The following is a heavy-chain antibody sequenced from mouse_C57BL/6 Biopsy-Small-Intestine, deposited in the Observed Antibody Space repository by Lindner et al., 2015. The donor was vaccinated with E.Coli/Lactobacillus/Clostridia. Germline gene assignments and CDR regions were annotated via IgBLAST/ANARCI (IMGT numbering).Heavy chain of an antibody. J-gene: IGHJ4*01. Sequence: SVKVSCKSSGGIFSSYSFSWVRQAPGLGLEWMGGIIPLLGMVNYAQNFQGRVTITADQSTSTVYMELSSLRSEDTALYYCARNSLHVVRAETDSWGQGTLVTVSS. D-gene: IGHD1-1*02. V-gene: IGHV1-69*02. CDR1: GGIFSSYS. CDR2: IIPLLGMV. CDR3: ARNSLHVVRAETDS.